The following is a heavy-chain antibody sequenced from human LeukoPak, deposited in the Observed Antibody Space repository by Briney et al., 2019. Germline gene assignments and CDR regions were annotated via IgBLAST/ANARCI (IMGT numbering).Heavy chain of an antibody. D-gene: IGHD3-10*01. V-gene: IGHV3-21*01. CDR2: ISSSSSYI. Sequence: PGGSLRLSCAASGFTFSSYSMNWVRQAPGKGLEWVSSISSSSSYIYYADSVKGRFTISRDNAKNSLYLQMNSLRAEDTAVYYCARTMAGLWFFYYWGQGTLVTVSS. J-gene: IGHJ4*02. CDR1: GFTFSSYS. CDR3: ARTMAGLWFFYY.